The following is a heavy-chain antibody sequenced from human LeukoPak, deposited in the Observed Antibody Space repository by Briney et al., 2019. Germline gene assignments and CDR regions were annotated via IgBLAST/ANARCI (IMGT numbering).Heavy chain of an antibody. V-gene: IGHV3-23*01. CDR3: ARLQVVVVAATSPLDDY. Sequence: GGSLRLSCAASGFTFSSYSMSWVRQAPGKGLEWISGISVSGHKTYHAASVKGRFTISRDNSKNTLYLQMNSLRAEDTAVYYCARLQVVVVAATSPLDDYWGQGTLVTVSS. CDR2: ISVSGHKT. CDR1: GFTFSSYS. D-gene: IGHD2-15*01. J-gene: IGHJ4*02.